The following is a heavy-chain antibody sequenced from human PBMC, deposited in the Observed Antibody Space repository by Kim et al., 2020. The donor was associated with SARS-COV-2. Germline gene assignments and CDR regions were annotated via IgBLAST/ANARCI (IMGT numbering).Heavy chain of an antibody. Sequence: GGSLRLSCAASGFTFSRYAMSWVRQAPGKGLEWVSGISGSSSSTYYADSVKGRFSISRDNSKNTLYLEMKSLRGDDTAVYYCAKSRDGYNYHFDYWGQGTLVTVSS. CDR1: GFTFSRYA. V-gene: IGHV3-23*01. CDR2: ISGSSSST. D-gene: IGHD5-12*01. J-gene: IGHJ4*02. CDR3: AKSRDGYNYHFDY.